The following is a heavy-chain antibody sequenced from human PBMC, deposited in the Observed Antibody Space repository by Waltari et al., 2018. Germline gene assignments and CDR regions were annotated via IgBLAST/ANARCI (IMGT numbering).Heavy chain of an antibody. V-gene: IGHV4-4*07. Sequence: QVQLQESGPGLVKPSETLSLTCTVSGGSISRYYWSWIRQPAGKGLEWIGRIYTSGSTNYNPSLKSRVTISVDKSKNQFSLKLSSVTAADTAVYYCATHITMVSSYYYGMDVWGQGTTVTVSS. CDR2: IYTSGST. J-gene: IGHJ6*02. CDR1: GGSISRYY. CDR3: ATHITMVSSYYYGMDV. D-gene: IGHD3-10*01.